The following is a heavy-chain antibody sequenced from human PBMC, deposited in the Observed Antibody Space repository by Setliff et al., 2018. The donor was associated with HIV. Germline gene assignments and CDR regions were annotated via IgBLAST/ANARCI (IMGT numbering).Heavy chain of an antibody. J-gene: IGHJ4*01. Sequence: SVKVSCKASGGTFSNSAISWVRQAPGQGPEWMGRIIPMFGTANYAQKFEGRVTITADKSTSTAYMEVNSLRFEDTAVYYCARVFYYSAGSYSLDYWGQETLVTVSS. CDR3: ARVFYYSAGSYSLDY. CDR2: IIPMFGTA. CDR1: GGTFSNSA. D-gene: IGHD3-10*01. V-gene: IGHV1-69*06.